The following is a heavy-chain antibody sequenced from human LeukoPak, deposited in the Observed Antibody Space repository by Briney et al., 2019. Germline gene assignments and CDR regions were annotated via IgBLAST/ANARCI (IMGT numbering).Heavy chain of an antibody. CDR3: ANLPRGGYIYGYYYYYGMDV. D-gene: IGHD5-18*01. CDR2: IYYSGST. J-gene: IGHJ6*02. CDR1: GGSISSSSYY. V-gene: IGHV4-39*01. Sequence: SETLSLTCTLSGGSISSSSYYWGWIRQPPGKGLEWIGSIYYSGSTYYNPSLKSRVTLSVDTSKNQFSLKLSSVTAADTAVYYCANLPRGGYIYGYYYYYGMDVWGRGTTVTVSS.